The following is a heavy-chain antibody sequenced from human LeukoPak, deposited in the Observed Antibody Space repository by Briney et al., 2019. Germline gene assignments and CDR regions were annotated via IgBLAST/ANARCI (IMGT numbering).Heavy chain of an antibody. V-gene: IGHV3-48*01. CDR2: ISSSSSTI. CDR3: ARTFITMLRGIIRFYYMDV. CDR1: GFTFSSYH. J-gene: IGHJ6*03. D-gene: IGHD3-10*01. Sequence: PGGSLRLSCVVSGFTFSSYHMNWVRQAPGKGLEWVSYISSSSSTIYYADSVRGRFTISRDNSKNTLYLQMNSLRAEDAAVYYCARTFITMLRGIIRFYYMDVWGKGTTVIMSS.